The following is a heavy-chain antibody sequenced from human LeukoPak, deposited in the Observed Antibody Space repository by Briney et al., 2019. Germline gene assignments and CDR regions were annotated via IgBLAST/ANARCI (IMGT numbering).Heavy chain of an antibody. CDR1: GFTFSSYA. CDR2: ISGSGGST. D-gene: IGHD6-19*01. V-gene: IGHV3-23*01. J-gene: IGHJ5*02. Sequence: GGSLRLSCAASGFTFSSYAMSWVRQAPGKGLEWVSAISGSGGSTYYADSVKGRFTISRDNSKNTLYLQMNSLRAEDTAVYYCAKFVLQPVAGTNWSDPWGQGTLVTVSS. CDR3: AKFVLQPVAGTNWSDP.